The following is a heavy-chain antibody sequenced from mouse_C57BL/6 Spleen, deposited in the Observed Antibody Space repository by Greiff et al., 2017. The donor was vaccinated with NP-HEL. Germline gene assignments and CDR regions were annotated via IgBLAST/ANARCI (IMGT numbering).Heavy chain of an antibody. D-gene: IGHD1-1*01. Sequence: QVQLQQPGAELVKPGASVKLSCKASGYTFTSYWMQWVKQRPGQGLEWIGEIDPSDSYTNYNQKFKGKATLTVDTSSSTAYMQLSSLTSEDSAVFYCGRRGVVATGAMDYWGQGTSGTGSS. CDR1: GYTFTSYW. J-gene: IGHJ4*01. CDR2: IDPSDSYT. CDR3: GRRGVVATGAMDY. V-gene: IGHV1-50*01.